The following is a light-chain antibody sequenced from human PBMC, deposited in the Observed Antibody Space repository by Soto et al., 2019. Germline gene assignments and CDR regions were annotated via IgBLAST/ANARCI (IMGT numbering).Light chain of an antibody. CDR1: YSISTW. CDR2: EAS. CDR3: QEYSRD. V-gene: IGKV1-5*01. J-gene: IGKJ4*01. Sequence: DIHMTQSPSTLSASVGDRVTITCRASYSISTWLSWYQQKPGKAPKVLIYEASSWESGVPSRFSGRGSGTEFTLTISSLQPDDFANYYCQEYSRDFGGGTRVEIK.